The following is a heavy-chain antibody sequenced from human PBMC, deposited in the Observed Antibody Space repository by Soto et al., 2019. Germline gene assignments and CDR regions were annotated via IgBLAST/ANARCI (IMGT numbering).Heavy chain of an antibody. J-gene: IGHJ4*02. CDR3: VKGEGRYLQYYFDY. V-gene: IGHV3-64D*08. CDR2: ISSNGGST. CDR1: GFTFSSYA. D-gene: IGHD3-9*01. Sequence: GGSLRLSCSASGFTFSSYAMHWVRQAPGKGLEYVSAISSNGGSTYYADSVKGRFTISRDNSKNTLYLQMSSLRAEDTAVYYCVKGEGRYLQYYFDYWGQGTLVTVSS.